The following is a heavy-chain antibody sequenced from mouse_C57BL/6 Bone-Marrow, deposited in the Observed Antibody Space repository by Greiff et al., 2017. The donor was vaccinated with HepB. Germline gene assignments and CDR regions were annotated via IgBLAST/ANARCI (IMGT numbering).Heavy chain of an antibody. CDR1: GFTFSDYG. D-gene: IGHD1-1*01. Sequence: EVKLMESGGGLVQPGGSLKLSCAASGFTFSDYGMAWVRQAPRKGPEWVAFISNLAYSIYYADTVTGRFTISRENAKNTLYLEMSSLRSEDTAMYYCARQEVAGSSSPAMDYWGQGTSVTVSS. CDR3: ARQEVAGSSSPAMDY. V-gene: IGHV5-15*01. J-gene: IGHJ4*01. CDR2: ISNLAYSI.